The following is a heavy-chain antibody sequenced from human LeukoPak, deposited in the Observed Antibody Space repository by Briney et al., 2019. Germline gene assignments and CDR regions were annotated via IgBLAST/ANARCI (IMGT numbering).Heavy chain of an antibody. Sequence: GGSLRLSCAASGFTFSSYGMHWVRQAPGKGLEWVAVISYDGSNKYYAGSVKGRFTISRDNSKNTLYLQMNSLRAEDTAVHYCAKDLYNWNDFFDYWGQGTLVTVSS. CDR2: ISYDGSNK. D-gene: IGHD1-1*01. J-gene: IGHJ4*02. CDR3: AKDLYNWNDFFDY. V-gene: IGHV3-30*18. CDR1: GFTFSSYG.